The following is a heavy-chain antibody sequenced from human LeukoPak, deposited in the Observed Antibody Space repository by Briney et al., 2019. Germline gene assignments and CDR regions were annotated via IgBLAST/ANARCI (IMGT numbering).Heavy chain of an antibody. D-gene: IGHD3-9*01. CDR2: INSDGSST. V-gene: IGHV3-74*01. CDR3: AREAGTYYDILTGYYRPYYLDY. J-gene: IGHJ4*02. CDR1: GFTFSSYW. Sequence: GGSLRLSCAASGFTFSSYWMHWVRQAPGKGLVWVSRINSDGSSTSYADSVKGRFTISRDNAKNTLYLQMNSLRAEDTAVYYCAREAGTYYDILTGYYRPYYLDYWGQGTLVTVSS.